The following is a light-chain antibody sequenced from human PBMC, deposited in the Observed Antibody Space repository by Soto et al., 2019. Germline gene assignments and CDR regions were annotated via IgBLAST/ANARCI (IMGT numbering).Light chain of an antibody. CDR2: GAT. Sequence: SPNTLFLSPGERATLSCRASQSVNNNFYACYQQPPGHPPRLLISGATIRATATPDSFSGSASGTDFPLTISRLAPEDSAVYYCQQHSRSITFGRGTKV. CDR3: QQHSRSIT. CDR1: QSVNNNF. J-gene: IGKJ4*02. V-gene: IGKV3-20*01.